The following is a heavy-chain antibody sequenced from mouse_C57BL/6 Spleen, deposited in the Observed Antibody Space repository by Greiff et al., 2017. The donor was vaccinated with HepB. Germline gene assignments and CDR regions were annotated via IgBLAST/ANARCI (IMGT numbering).Heavy chain of an antibody. CDR3: ARGGGNYVCDY. CDR1: GYTFTSYG. Sequence: VQLQQSGAELARPGASVKLSCKASGYTFTSYGISWVKQRTGQGLEWIGEIYPRSGNTYYNEKFKGKATLTADKSSSTAYMEIRSLTSEDSAVYFCARGGGNYVCDYWGQGTTLTVSS. CDR2: IYPRSGNT. J-gene: IGHJ2*01. D-gene: IGHD2-1*01. V-gene: IGHV1-81*01.